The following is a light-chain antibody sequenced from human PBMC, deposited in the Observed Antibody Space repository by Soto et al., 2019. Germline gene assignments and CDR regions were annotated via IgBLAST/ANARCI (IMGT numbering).Light chain of an antibody. CDR1: NIGYKT. J-gene: IGLJ2*01. Sequence: SYELTQPPSVSVAPGQTATFICGGDNIGYKTVHWYQQRPGQAPVLVVYDDSDRPSGIPERFSGSNSGNTATLTINRVEAGDEADYYCQVWDGGSDLFGGGSKLAVL. V-gene: IGLV3-21*02. CDR3: QVWDGGSDL. CDR2: DDS.